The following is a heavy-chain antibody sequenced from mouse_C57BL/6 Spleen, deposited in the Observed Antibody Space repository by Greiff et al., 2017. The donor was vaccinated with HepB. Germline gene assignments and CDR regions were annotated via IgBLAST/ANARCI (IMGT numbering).Heavy chain of an antibody. J-gene: IGHJ2*01. CDR1: GYTFTSYW. CDR2: IYPSDSET. CDR3: ARRLRLYYFDY. V-gene: IGHV1-61*01. Sequence: VQVVESGAELVRPGSSVKLSCKASGYTFTSYWMDWVKQRPGQGLEWIGNIYPSDSETHYNQKFKDKATLTVDKSSSTAYMQLSSLTSEDSAVYYCARRLRLYYFDYWGQGTTLTVSS. D-gene: IGHD1-1*01.